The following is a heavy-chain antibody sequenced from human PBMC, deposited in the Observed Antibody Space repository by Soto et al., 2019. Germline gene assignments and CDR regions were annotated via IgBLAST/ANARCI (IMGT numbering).Heavy chain of an antibody. V-gene: IGHV3-21*01. Sequence: WGSLRLPCAASERNFISYSINRVRQAPGKGLEWVSSISRSSNYIYYADSVKGRFTISGDNAKNSLYLQMNSLRAEDTAVYYCAREGSSSWPGFDYWGQGTLVTVSS. D-gene: IGHD6-13*01. J-gene: IGHJ4*02. CDR2: ISRSSNYI. CDR3: AREGSSSWPGFDY. CDR1: ERNFISYS.